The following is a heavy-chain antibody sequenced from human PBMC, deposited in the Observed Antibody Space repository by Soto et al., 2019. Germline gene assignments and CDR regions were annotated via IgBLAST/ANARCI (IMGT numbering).Heavy chain of an antibody. CDR1: GGSISSYY. CDR2: IYYSGST. V-gene: IGHV4-59*01. D-gene: IGHD4-17*01. J-gene: IGHJ5*02. CDR3: ARSQWGDYYSFDP. Sequence: SETLSLTCTVSGGSISSYYWSWIRQPPGKGLEWIGYIYYSGSTNYNPSLKSRVTISVDTSKNQFSLKLSSVTAADTAVYYCARSQWGDYYSFDPWGQGALVTVSS.